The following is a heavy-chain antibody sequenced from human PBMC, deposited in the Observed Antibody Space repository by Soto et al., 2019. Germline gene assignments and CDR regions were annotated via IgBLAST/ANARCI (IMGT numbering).Heavy chain of an antibody. CDR2: ISAYNGNT. J-gene: IGHJ6*02. CDR3: ARDYYYYGMDV. V-gene: IGHV1-18*01. Sequence: ASVKVSCKASGYTFTSYGISWVRQAPGQGLEWMGRISAYNGNTNYAQKHQGRVTMTTDTSTSTAYMELRSLRSDDTDVYYCARDYYYYGMDVWGQGTTVTVSS. CDR1: GYTFTSYG.